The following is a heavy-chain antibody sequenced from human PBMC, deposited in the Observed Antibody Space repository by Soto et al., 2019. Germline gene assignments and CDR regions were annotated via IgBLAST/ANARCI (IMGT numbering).Heavy chain of an antibody. CDR2: INPNSGGT. V-gene: IGHV1-2*02. CDR1: GYTFTGYY. CDR3: ARYCRSTSCDEYYYYYYGMDV. J-gene: IGHJ6*02. D-gene: IGHD2-2*01. Sequence: GASVKVSCKASGYTFTGYYMHWVRQAPGQGLEWMGWINPNSGGTNYAQKFQGRVTMTRDTSISTAYMELSRLRSDDTAVYYCARYCRSTSCDEYYYYYYGMDVWGQGTTVTVSS.